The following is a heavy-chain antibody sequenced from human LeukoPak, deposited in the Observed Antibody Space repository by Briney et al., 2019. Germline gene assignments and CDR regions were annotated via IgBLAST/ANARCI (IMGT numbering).Heavy chain of an antibody. CDR3: ARDYYYYYMDV. V-gene: IGHV4-38-2*02. CDR1: GYSISSGYY. Sequence: SETLSLTCTVSGYSISSGYYWGWIRQPPGKGLEWIGSIYHSGSTYYNPSLKSRVTISVDTSKNQFSLKLSSVTAADTAVYYCARDYYYYYMDVWGKGTTVTISS. J-gene: IGHJ6*03. CDR2: IYHSGST.